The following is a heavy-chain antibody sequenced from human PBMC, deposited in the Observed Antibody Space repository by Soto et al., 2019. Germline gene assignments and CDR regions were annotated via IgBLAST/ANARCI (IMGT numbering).Heavy chain of an antibody. V-gene: IGHV4-34*01. D-gene: IGHD2-8*01. J-gene: IGHJ4*02. Sequence: SEPLSHTYAGLDGSFTGYYCSWILQPPGKLLEWIGKISHSGSTNCHPSLKSRVTISLDTPKTQFSLNPTSMTAAEAAFYYFTRVPAKYEGAGTYGYFDSWGQGTLVTVSS. CDR1: DGSFTGYY. CDR2: ISHSGST. CDR3: TRVPAKYEGAGTYGYFDS.